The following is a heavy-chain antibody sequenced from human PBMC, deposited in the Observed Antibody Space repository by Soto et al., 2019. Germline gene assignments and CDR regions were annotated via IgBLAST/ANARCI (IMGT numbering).Heavy chain of an antibody. J-gene: IGHJ6*02. CDR3: ARLNAGTTYYYYYGMDV. D-gene: IGHD1-7*01. CDR1: GDSINNGAYY. V-gene: IGHV4-30-4*08. Sequence: TLSLTCSVSGDSINNGAYYWNWIRQHPDKRLEWIGYIYYSGSTFYAPSLRSRVTISVDTSKNQFSLKLSSVTAADTALYYCARLNAGTTYYYYYGMDVWGQGTTVTVSS. CDR2: IYYSGST.